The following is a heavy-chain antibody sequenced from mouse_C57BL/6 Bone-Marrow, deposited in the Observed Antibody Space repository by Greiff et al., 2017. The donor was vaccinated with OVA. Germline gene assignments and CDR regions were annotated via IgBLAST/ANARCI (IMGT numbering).Heavy chain of an antibody. CDR3: ARSVRMDY. Sequence: VQLQQSGAELARPGASVKLSCKASGYTFTSYGISWVKQRTGQGLEWIGEIYPRSGNTYYNEKFKGKATLTADKSSSTAYMELRSLTSEDSVVYFCARSVRMDYWGQGTSVTVSS. CDR1: GYTFTSYG. CDR2: IYPRSGNT. V-gene: IGHV1-81*01. J-gene: IGHJ4*01.